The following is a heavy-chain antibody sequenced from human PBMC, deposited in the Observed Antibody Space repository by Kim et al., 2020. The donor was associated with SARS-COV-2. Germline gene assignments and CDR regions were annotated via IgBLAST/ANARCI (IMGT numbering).Heavy chain of an antibody. V-gene: IGHV1-69*13. CDR2: IIPIFGTA. Sequence: SVKVSCKASGGTFSSYAISWVRQAPGQGLDWMGGIIPIFGTANYAQKFQGRVTITADESTSTAYMELSSLRSEDTAVYYCARVTLDYGDYELARSPDYYYYGMDVWGQGTTVTVSS. CDR3: ARVTLDYGDYELARSPDYYYYGMDV. CDR1: GGTFSSYA. D-gene: IGHD4-17*01. J-gene: IGHJ6*02.